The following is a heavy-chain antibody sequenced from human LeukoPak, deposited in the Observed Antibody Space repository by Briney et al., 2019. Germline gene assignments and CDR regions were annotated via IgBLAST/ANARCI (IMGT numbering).Heavy chain of an antibody. CDR3: ARDLAWGAFDY. D-gene: IGHD7-27*01. V-gene: IGHV3-23*01. Sequence: PGGSLRLSCAASGFTFSSYGMNWVRQAPGKGLEWVSAISGSGGSTYYADSVKGRFTISRDDSKNTLSLQMNSLRVEDTAVYYCARDLAWGAFDYWGQGTLVTVSS. CDR2: ISGSGGST. CDR1: GFTFSSYG. J-gene: IGHJ4*02.